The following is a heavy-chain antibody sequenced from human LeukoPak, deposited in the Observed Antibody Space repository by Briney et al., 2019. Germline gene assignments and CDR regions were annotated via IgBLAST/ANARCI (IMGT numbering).Heavy chain of an antibody. J-gene: IGHJ6*02. Sequence: AGGSLRLSCAASGFTFSDYYMSWLRQAPGKGLEWVSYISSSSSYTNYADSVKGRFTISRDNAKNSLYLQMNSLRAEDTAVYYCARRTTAVMDVWGQGTTVTVSS. CDR3: ARRTTAVMDV. V-gene: IGHV3-11*06. CDR1: GFTFSDYY. CDR2: ISSSSSYT. D-gene: IGHD1-14*01.